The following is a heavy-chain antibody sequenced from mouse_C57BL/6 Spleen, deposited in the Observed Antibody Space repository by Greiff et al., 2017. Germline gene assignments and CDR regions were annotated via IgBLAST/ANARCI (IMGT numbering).Heavy chain of an antibody. CDR1: GFSFNTYA. V-gene: IGHV10-1*01. J-gene: IGHJ4*01. CDR2: IRSKSNNYAT. D-gene: IGHD1-1*01. CDR3: VRHGSNDVAMDY. Sequence: EVQRVESGGGLVQPKGSLKLSCAASGFSFNTYAMNWVRQAPGKGLEWVARIRSKSNNYATYYADSVKDRFTISRDDSESMLYLQMNNLKTEDTAMYYCVRHGSNDVAMDYWGQGTSVTVSS.